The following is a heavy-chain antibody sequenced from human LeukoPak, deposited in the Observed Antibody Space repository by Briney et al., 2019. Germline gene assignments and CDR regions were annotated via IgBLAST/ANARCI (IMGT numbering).Heavy chain of an antibody. D-gene: IGHD2-21*02. CDR2: IKQDGSEK. V-gene: IGHV3-7*01. CDR3: AKYCGGDRYGMDV. CDR1: GFTFSSYW. J-gene: IGHJ6*02. Sequence: GGSLRLSCTASGFTFSSYWMSWVRQAPGKGLEWVANIKQDGSEKDYVDSVKGRFTISRDNAKNSLYLQMNSLRAEDTAVYYCAKYCGGDRYGMDVWGQGTTVTVSS.